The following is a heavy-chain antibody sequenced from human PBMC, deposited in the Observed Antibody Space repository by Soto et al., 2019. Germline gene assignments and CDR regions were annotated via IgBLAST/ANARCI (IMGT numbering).Heavy chain of an antibody. CDR2: SYWDDDK. V-gene: IGHV2-5*02. D-gene: IGHD2-21*02. CDR1: GFSLSTSGVG. CDR3: AHSRCGGDCLQSYSSHYYYGMDV. Sequence: QITLKESGPTLVRPTQTLTLTCTFSGFSLSTSGVGVGWIRQPPGKALEWLALSYWDDDKRYSRSLKSRLTITKDTSKNQVVLTMTNMDPVDTATYYCAHSRCGGDCLQSYSSHYYYGMDVWGQGTTVTVSS. J-gene: IGHJ6*02.